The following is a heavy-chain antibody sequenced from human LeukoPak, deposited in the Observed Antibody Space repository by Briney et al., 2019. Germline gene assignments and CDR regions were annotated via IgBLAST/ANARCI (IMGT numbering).Heavy chain of an antibody. CDR2: IYYSGST. Sequence: SETLSLTCTVSGGSISSNSYYWGWIRQPSGKGLEWIGSIYYSGSTYYNSSLKSRVTISVDTSKNQFSLKLSSVTAADTAVYYCARQGWASFYYYGVDVWGQGTPVTVSS. J-gene: IGHJ6*02. D-gene: IGHD6-19*01. V-gene: IGHV4-39*01. CDR1: GGSISSNSYY. CDR3: ARQGWASFYYYGVDV.